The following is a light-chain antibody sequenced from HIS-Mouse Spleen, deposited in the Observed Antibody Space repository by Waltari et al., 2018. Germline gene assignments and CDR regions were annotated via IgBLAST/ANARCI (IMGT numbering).Light chain of an antibody. CDR1: SLRSYY. Sequence: SSELTQDPAVSVALGQTVRITCQGDSLRSYYASWYQQKPGQDPVLVIYGKNNRPSGIPDRFSGSSSGNTASLTITGAQAEDEADYYCYSRDSSGNHRVFGTGTKVTVL. CDR2: GKN. V-gene: IGLV3-19*01. CDR3: YSRDSSGNHRV. J-gene: IGLJ1*01.